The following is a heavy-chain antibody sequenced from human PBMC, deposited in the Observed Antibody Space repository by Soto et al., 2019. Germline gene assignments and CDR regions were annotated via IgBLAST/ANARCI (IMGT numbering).Heavy chain of an antibody. CDR3: ATYDSPYYYMDV. J-gene: IGHJ6*03. CDR1: GGSISRYF. V-gene: IGHV4-59*13. CDR2: IYYSGST. D-gene: IGHD3-16*01. Sequence: QVQLQESGPGLVKPSETLSLTCTVSGGSISRYFWSWIRQPPGKGLQWIGHIYYSGSTDYNPSLKSRVAISVDASKNHFSLRLNSVNAADADVYSCATYDSPYYYMDVWGKGTTVTVSS.